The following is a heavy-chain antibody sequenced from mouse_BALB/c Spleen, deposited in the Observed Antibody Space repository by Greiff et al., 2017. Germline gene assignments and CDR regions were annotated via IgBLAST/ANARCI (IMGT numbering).Heavy chain of an antibody. V-gene: IGHV5-6*01. CDR2: ISSGGSYT. D-gene: IGHD2-2*01. Sequence: EVKVVESGGDLVKPGGSLKLSCAASGFTFSSYGMSWVRQTPDKRLEWVATISSGGSYTYYPDSVKGRFTISRDNAKNTLYLQMSSLKSEDTAMYYCARQIYYGYDEGFAYWGQGTLVTVSA. CDR3: ARQIYYGYDEGFAY. J-gene: IGHJ3*01. CDR1: GFTFSSYG.